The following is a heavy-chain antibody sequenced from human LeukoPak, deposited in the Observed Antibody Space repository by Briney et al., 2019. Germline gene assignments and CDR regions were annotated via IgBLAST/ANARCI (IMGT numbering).Heavy chain of an antibody. J-gene: IGHJ5*02. CDR1: GYTFTSYY. CDR3: ARDRRPVAALEYNWFDP. D-gene: IGHD2-15*01. V-gene: IGHV1-46*01. Sequence: ASVKVSCTASGYTFTSYYMHWVRQAPGQGLEWMGIINPSGGSTSYAQKFQGRVTMTRDTSTSTVYMELSSLRSEDTAVYYCARDRRPVAALEYNWFDPWGQGTLVTVSS. CDR2: INPSGGST.